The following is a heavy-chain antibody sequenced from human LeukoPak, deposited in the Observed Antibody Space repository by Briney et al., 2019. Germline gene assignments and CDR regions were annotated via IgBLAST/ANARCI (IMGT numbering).Heavy chain of an antibody. CDR3: ARLPYCGGDCYPNWFDT. V-gene: IGHV5-51*01. J-gene: IGHJ5*02. Sequence: GESLRISCKGSGYSFTNYWIGWVRQMPGKGLELMGVIYPGDSATRYSPSFQGQVAISVDKSIRTAYLQWSSLKASDIAMYYCARLPYCGGDCYPNWFDTWGQGTLVTVSS. CDR1: GYSFTNYW. D-gene: IGHD2-21*02. CDR2: IYPGDSAT.